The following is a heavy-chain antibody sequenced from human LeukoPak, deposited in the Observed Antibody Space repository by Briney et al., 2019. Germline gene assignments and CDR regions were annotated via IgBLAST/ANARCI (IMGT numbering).Heavy chain of an antibody. D-gene: IGHD1-20*01. Sequence: GESLKISCKGSGYSFTSYWIGWVRQMPGKGLEWMGIIYPGDSDTRYSPSFQGQVTISADKSISTAYLQWSSLKASDTAMYYCARFLGITGTKPSDGEIYYYYYMGVWGKGTTVTVSS. CDR3: ARFLGITGTKPSDGEIYYYYYMGV. CDR1: GYSFTSYW. J-gene: IGHJ6*03. CDR2: IYPGDSDT. V-gene: IGHV5-51*01.